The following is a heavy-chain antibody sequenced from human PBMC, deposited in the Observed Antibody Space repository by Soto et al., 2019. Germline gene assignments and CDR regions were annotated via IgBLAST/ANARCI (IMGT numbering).Heavy chain of an antibody. V-gene: IGHV4-59*01. D-gene: IGHD3-3*01. CDR3: ARGRDDFWSGYPNYYYYYYMDV. Sequence: PSETLSLTCTVSGGSISSYYWSWIWQPPGKGLEWIGYIYYSGSTNYNPSLKSRVTISVDTSKNQFSLKLSPVTAADTAVYYCARGRDDFWSGYPNYYYYYYMDVWGKGTTVTVSS. J-gene: IGHJ6*03. CDR2: IYYSGST. CDR1: GGSISSYY.